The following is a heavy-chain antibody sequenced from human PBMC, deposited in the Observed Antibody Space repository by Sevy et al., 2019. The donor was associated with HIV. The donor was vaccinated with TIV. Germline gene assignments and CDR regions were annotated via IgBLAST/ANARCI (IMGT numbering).Heavy chain of an antibody. D-gene: IGHD3-10*01. CDR2: IKSKTDGGTT. J-gene: IGHJ4*02. V-gene: IGHV3-15*07. Sequence: GGSLRLSCAASGFTFSNAWMNWVRQAPGKGLEWVGRIKSKTDGGTTDYAAPVKGRFTFSRDDSKNMLYLQMNSLKAEDTAVYYCTTDPYYCGSGTQPYFDYWGQGTLVTVSS. CDR3: TTDPYYCGSGTQPYFDY. CDR1: GFTFSNAW.